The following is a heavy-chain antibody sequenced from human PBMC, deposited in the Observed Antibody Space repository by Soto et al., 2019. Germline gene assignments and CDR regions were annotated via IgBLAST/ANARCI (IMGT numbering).Heavy chain of an antibody. Sequence: GGSLRLSCAASGLAFSNVWMTWVRQAPGKXLEWVGRIKSKSDGETADVAAPVKARFTTSRDDSKNTVFLEMNSLKSEDTALYYCAITAMINRDSSTSFDYWGRGTQVTVSS. CDR3: AITAMINRDSSTSFDY. J-gene: IGHJ4*02. CDR2: IKSKSDGETA. V-gene: IGHV3-15*01. D-gene: IGHD5-18*01. CDR1: GLAFSNVW.